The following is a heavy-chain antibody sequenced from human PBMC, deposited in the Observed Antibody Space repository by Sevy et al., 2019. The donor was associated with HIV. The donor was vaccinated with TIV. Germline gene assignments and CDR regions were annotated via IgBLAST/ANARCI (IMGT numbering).Heavy chain of an antibody. Sequence: GGCLRLSCAASGFTFSSFAMGWVRQAPGKGLDWISVISGTGDHTYYADSVKGRFTISRDNSKNTLFLQMNSLRAEDTDVYYCARDTGRPDAIRSGSYPGYWGQGTLVTVSS. CDR2: ISGTGDHT. J-gene: IGHJ4*02. CDR1: GFTFSSFA. CDR3: ARDTGRPDAIRSGSYPGY. D-gene: IGHD3-10*01. V-gene: IGHV3-23*01.